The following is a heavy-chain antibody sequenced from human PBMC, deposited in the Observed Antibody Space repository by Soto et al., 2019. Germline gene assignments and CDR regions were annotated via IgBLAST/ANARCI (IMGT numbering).Heavy chain of an antibody. CDR1: GFTFGDYA. J-gene: IGHJ4*02. V-gene: IGHV3-49*03. Sequence: GGSLRLSCTTSGFTFGDYAMGWFRQAPGKGLEWVGFIRSKGYGGTIEYAASVKGRFTISRDESKGIADLHMNSLKIEDTALYYCARGLWFGEQLDAYFDYWGLGTLVTVSS. D-gene: IGHD3-10*01. CDR2: IRSKGYGGTI. CDR3: ARGLWFGEQLDAYFDY.